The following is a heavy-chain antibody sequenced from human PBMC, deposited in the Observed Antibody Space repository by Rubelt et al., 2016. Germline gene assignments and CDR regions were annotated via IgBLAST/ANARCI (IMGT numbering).Heavy chain of an antibody. V-gene: IGHV3-13*04. D-gene: IGHD2-15*01. CDR2: IGTAGDT. CDR3: ARVDCSGGSCYEKPFDY. CDR1: GFTFSSYD. Sequence: VESGGGLVQPGGSLRLSCAASGFTFSSYDMHWVRQATGKGLEWVSAIGTAGDTYYPDSVKGRFTISRDNSKNTLYLQMNSLRAEDTAVYYCARVDCSGGSCYEKPFDYWGQGTLVTVSS. J-gene: IGHJ4*02.